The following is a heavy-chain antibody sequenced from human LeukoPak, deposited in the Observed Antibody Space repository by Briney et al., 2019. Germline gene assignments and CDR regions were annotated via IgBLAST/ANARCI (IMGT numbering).Heavy chain of an antibody. J-gene: IGHJ3*02. CDR3: ARDLNYYDSSGYYFSLDAFDI. CDR2: VYHSGSA. Sequence: PSGTLSLTCAVSGGSISSSTWWSWVRQPPGEGLGWIGRVYHSGSATYNPSLKSRVSISVDKSKNQFSLKLSYVTAADTAMYYCARDLNYYDSSGYYFSLDAFDIWGQGTMVTVSS. CDR1: GGSISSSTW. V-gene: IGHV4-4*02. D-gene: IGHD3-22*01.